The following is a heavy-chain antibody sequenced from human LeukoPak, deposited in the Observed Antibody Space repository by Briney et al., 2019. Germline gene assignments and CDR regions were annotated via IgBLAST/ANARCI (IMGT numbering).Heavy chain of an antibody. Sequence: PGGSLRLSCAASGFTFSSYAMSWVRQAPGKGLEWVSAISGSGGSTHYADSVKGRFTISRDNSKNTLYLQMNSLRAEDTAVYYCAKVVDDSSSWYRRMGRWFDPWGQGTLVTVSS. V-gene: IGHV3-23*01. CDR2: ISGSGGST. D-gene: IGHD6-13*01. J-gene: IGHJ5*02. CDR1: GFTFSSYA. CDR3: AKVVDDSSSWYRRMGRWFDP.